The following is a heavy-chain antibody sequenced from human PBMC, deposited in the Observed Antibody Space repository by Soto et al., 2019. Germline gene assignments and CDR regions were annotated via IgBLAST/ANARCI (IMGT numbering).Heavy chain of an antibody. V-gene: IGHV4-34*01. CDR1: GGSFSGYY. J-gene: IGHJ6*02. D-gene: IGHD2-2*01. CDR3: ARGLKGGVPAAHTGGGYYYYGMDV. Sequence: QVQLQQWGAGLLKPSEALSLTCAVYGGSFSGYYWSWIRQPPGKGREWIGEINHSGSTNYNPSLRSRVTISVDTSKNQFSLKLRSVTAADTAVYYCARGLKGGVPAAHTGGGYYYYGMDVWGQWTTVTVSS. CDR2: INHSGST.